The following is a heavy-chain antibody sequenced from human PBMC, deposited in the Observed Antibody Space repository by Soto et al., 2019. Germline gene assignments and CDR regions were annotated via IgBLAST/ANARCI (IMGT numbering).Heavy chain of an antibody. Sequence: GGSLRLSCASSGFTFSRYWMSLVRQAPGKGLEWVANIKQDGSEEYYVDSVKGRFTISRDNAKNSLYLQMNSLRAEDTAVYYCARDSSFDASSAYLDYWGQGTLVTVSS. CDR2: IKQDGSEE. CDR1: GFTFSRYW. D-gene: IGHD3-22*01. CDR3: ARDSSFDASSAYLDY. V-gene: IGHV3-7*01. J-gene: IGHJ4*02.